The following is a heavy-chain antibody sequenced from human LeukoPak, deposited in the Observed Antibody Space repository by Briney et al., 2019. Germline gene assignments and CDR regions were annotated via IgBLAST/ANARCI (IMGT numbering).Heavy chain of an antibody. D-gene: IGHD2-15*01. Sequence: PSETLSLTCTVSGGSISSSSYYWGWIRQPPGKGLEWIGSIYYSGSTYYDPSLKSRVTISVDTSKNQFSLKLSSVTAADTAVYYCAREGLDCSGGSCYAYYYYYYMDVWGKGTTVTVSS. CDR1: GGSISSSSYY. J-gene: IGHJ6*03. V-gene: IGHV4-39*07. CDR3: AREGLDCSGGSCYAYYYYYYMDV. CDR2: IYYSGST.